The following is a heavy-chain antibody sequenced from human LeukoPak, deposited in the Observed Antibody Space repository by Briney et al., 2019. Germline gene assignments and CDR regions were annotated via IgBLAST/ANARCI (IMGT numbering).Heavy chain of an antibody. V-gene: IGHV2-5*02. J-gene: IGHJ4*02. Sequence: NESGPTLVNPTQTLTLTCTFSGFSLNISGVSVGWLRQPPGKALEWLALIYGADDKRYSPSLQSRLTIVEDTSKNQLVLAMTNMDPVDTATYYCVLSSGYTYASFDLWGQGTLVTVSS. CDR1: GFSLNISGVS. CDR2: IYGADDK. CDR3: VLSSGYTYASFDL. D-gene: IGHD5-18*01.